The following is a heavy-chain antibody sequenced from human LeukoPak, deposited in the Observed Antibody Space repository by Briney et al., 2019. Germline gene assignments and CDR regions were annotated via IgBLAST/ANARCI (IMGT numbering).Heavy chain of an antibody. Sequence: SESLSLTCTVSGGSISSSGYYWGWIRQPPGKGLEWIGSIYYSGTTYYNPSLRSRVTISVDTSKNQFSLNLSSVTAADTAVYFCARHSNYYGSSGYYVRSPCDYWGQGTLVTVSS. CDR1: GGSISSSGYY. D-gene: IGHD3-22*01. J-gene: IGHJ4*02. CDR3: ARHSNYYGSSGYYVRSPCDY. V-gene: IGHV4-39*01. CDR2: IYYSGTT.